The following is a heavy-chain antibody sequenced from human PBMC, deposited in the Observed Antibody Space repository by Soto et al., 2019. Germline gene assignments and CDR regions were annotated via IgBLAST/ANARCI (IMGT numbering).Heavy chain of an antibody. D-gene: IGHD3-10*01. CDR3: ARDQVTLDAMDV. V-gene: IGHV3-33*01. CDR1: GLTFSSFG. J-gene: IGHJ6*02. CDR2: IWADGTNK. Sequence: QVQLVESGGGVVQPGKSLRLSCAASGLTFSSFGMHWARQAPGKGLEWLAVIWADGTNKYYADSVKGRFTVSRDNSKKTLYLQMNSLRVEDTAVYYCARDQVTLDAMDVWGPRTTVIVSS.